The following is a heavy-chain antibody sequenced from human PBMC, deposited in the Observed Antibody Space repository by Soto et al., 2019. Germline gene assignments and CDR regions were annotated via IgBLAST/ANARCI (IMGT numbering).Heavy chain of an antibody. D-gene: IGHD3-3*01. CDR3: GRDVTHYDVWSGSYMSAHGVDP. CDR2: IYNSGST. J-gene: IGHJ5*02. CDR1: GGSISSGGYY. V-gene: IGHV4-31*03. Sequence: PSETLSLTCTVSGGSISSGGYYWTWIRQHPGKGLEWIGYIYNSGSTYYNPSLKSRVTISLDTSKNQFSLKLNSVTAADTAVYYCGRDVTHYDVWSGSYMSAHGVDPWGQGTLVTVSS.